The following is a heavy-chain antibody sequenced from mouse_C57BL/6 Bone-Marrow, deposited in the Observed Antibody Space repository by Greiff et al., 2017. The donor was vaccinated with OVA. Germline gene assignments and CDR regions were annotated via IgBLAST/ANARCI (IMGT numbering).Heavy chain of an antibody. CDR3: ESGSYYYCSSGTDYYAMDY. V-gene: IGHV1-39*01. CDR2: INPNYGTT. CDR1: GYSFTDYN. Sequence: VQLQQSGPELVKPGASVKISCKASGYSFTDYNMNWVKQSNGKSLEWIGVINPNYGTTSYNQKFKGKATLTVDQSSRTTYMQLNSLTSEDAAIYYYESGSYYYCSSGTDYYAMDYWGQGTSVTVSS. D-gene: IGHD1-1*01. J-gene: IGHJ4*01.